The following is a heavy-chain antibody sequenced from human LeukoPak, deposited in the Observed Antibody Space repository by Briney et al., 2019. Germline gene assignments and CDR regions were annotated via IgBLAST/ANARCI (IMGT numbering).Heavy chain of an antibody. CDR1: GFTFSTYS. J-gene: IGHJ4*02. V-gene: IGHV3-48*04. D-gene: IGHD5-24*01. CDR2: ISSSTSTI. CDR3: ARGRDGYRIFDY. Sequence: GGSLRLSCAASGFTFSTYSMNWVRQAPGKRLEWVSYISSSTSTIYYADSVKGRFSISRDNAKNSLYLQMNSLRAEDTAVYYCARGRDGYRIFDYWGQGTLVTVSS.